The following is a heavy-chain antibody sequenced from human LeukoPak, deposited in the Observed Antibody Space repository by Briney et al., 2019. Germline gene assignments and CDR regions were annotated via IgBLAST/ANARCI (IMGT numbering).Heavy chain of an antibody. J-gene: IGHJ4*02. D-gene: IGHD3-22*01. CDR3: ARLPTYYYDSSVPAANPYFDY. V-gene: IGHV1-46*01. Sequence: ASVKVSCKASGYTFTSYYMHWVRQAPGQGLEWMGIINPSGGSTSYAQKFQGRVTMTRDTSTSTVYMELSSLRSEDTAVYYCARLPTYYYDSSVPAANPYFDYWGQGTLVTVSS. CDR2: INPSGGST. CDR1: GYTFTSYY.